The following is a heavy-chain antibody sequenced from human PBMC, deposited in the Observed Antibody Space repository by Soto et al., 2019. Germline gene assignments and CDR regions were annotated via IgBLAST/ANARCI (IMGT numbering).Heavy chain of an antibody. V-gene: IGHV3-23*01. D-gene: IGHD3-3*01. J-gene: IGHJ4*02. CDR3: ARFFAAGTRGYLDS. Sequence: GGSLRLSCAASGFIFSSYAMSWVRQAPGKGLEWVSAMSGSGDNAYYADSVKGRFTIARGNSKNLLTLQMKSLRAEDTAIYYCARFFAAGTRGYLDSWGQGTPVPVSS. CDR2: MSGSGDNA. CDR1: GFIFSSYA.